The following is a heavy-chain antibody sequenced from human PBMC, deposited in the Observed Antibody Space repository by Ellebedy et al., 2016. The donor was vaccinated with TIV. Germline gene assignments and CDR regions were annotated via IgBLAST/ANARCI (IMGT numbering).Heavy chain of an antibody. J-gene: IGHJ4*02. D-gene: IGHD6-19*01. CDR2: ISFHGSAK. CDR3: ARDLGSGGWYNYFDY. Sequence: PGGSLRLSCAASGFTFSNYGMHWVRQAPGKGLEWVAMISFHGSAKYYADSVRGRFTISRDTSNNTLCLQMHSLRAEDTAIYYCARDLGSGGWYNYFDYWGQGTLVTVSS. V-gene: IGHV3-30*19. CDR1: GFTFSNYG.